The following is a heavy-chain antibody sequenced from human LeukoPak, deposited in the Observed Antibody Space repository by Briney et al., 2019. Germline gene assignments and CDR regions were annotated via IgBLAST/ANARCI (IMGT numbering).Heavy chain of an antibody. J-gene: IGHJ4*02. CDR2: VNPSGGST. CDR3: ARVISSWSDY. Sequence: GASVKVSCRASGYTFTSYYMHWVRQAPGQGPEWMGIVNPSGGSTSYAQKFQGRLTMTRDTSTSTVYMELSSLRSEDTAVYYCARVISSWSDYWGQGTLVTVSS. V-gene: IGHV1-46*01. CDR1: GYTFTSYY. D-gene: IGHD6-13*01.